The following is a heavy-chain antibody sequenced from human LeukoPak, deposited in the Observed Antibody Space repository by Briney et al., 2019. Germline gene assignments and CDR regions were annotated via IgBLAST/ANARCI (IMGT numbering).Heavy chain of an antibody. V-gene: IGHV1-46*01. CDR1: GYTFTSYY. D-gene: IGHD3-22*01. CDR3: ARDSVMYYYDSSGYYLDDY. CDR2: INPSGGST. Sequence: ASVKVSCKASGYTFTSYYMHWVRQAPGQGLEWMGIINPSGGSTSYAQKFQGRVTMTRDTSTSTIYMELSSLRSEDTAVYYCARDSVMYYYDSSGYYLDDYWGQGTLVTVSS. J-gene: IGHJ4*02.